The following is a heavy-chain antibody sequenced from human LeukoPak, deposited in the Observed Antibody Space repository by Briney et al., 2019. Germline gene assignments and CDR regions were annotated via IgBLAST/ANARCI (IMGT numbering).Heavy chain of an antibody. Sequence: SVKVSCKASGGTFSSYAISWVRQAPGQGLEWMGGIIPIFGTANYAQKFQGRVTITADESTSTAYMELCSLRSEDTAVYYCARAPRPQAAVDPWGQGTLVTVSS. D-gene: IGHD6-25*01. CDR3: ARAPRPQAAVDP. J-gene: IGHJ5*02. CDR2: IIPIFGTA. CDR1: GGTFSSYA. V-gene: IGHV1-69*13.